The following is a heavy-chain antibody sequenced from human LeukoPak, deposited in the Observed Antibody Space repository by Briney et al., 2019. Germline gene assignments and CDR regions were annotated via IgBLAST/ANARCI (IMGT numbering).Heavy chain of an antibody. CDR1: GGSFSGYY. J-gene: IGHJ6*03. D-gene: IGHD2-2*01. CDR2: INHSGST. V-gene: IGHV4-34*01. CDR3: ARGPRAYCSSTSCYPYYYYYYYMDV. Sequence: NPSETLSLTCAVYGGSFSGYYWSWIRQPPGKGLEWIGEINHSGSTNYNPSLKSRVTISVDTSKNQFSLKLSSVTAADTAVYYCARGPRAYCSSTSCYPYYYYYYYMDVRGKGTTVTVSS.